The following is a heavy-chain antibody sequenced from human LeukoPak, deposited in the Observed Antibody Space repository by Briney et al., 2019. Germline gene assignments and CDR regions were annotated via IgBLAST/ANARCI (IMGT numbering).Heavy chain of an antibody. CDR2: IYGGGGT. D-gene: IGHD3-10*01. V-gene: IGHV3-53*01. CDR1: GFTVSSNY. Sequence: GGSLRLSCVGSGFTVSSNYMGWVRQAPGKGLEWVSTIYGGGGTYYADSVKGRFTISRDNSKNTLYLQMNSLRAEDTAVYYCAKEGIYYGSGTGYFDYWGQGTLVTVSS. CDR3: AKEGIYYGSGTGYFDY. J-gene: IGHJ4*02.